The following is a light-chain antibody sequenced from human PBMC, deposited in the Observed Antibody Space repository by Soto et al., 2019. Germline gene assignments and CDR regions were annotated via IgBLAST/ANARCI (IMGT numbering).Light chain of an antibody. CDR3: QQYGNSRWT. Sequence: EIVLTQSPGTLSLPPGERATLSCRANQSVSSSYLAWYQQKPGQAPRLLIYGASRRATGIPDRFSGSGSGTDFPLTISRLEPEDFALYFCQQYGNSRWTFGQGTRVEIK. J-gene: IGKJ1*01. V-gene: IGKV3-20*01. CDR2: GAS. CDR1: QSVSSSY.